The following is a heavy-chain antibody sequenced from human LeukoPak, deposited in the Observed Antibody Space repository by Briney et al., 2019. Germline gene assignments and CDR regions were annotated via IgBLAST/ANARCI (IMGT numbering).Heavy chain of an antibody. CDR1: GFTFSNYA. CDR2: ISGSGGNT. D-gene: IGHD2-15*01. J-gene: IGHJ5*02. V-gene: IGHV3-23*01. CDR3: AKAVNGVVARDWFDP. Sequence: PGGSLRLSCAASGFTFSNYAMSWVRQAPGKGLEWVSAISGSGGNTYYADSVKGRFTISRDNSKSTLYLQMNSLRAEDTAVYYYAKAVNGVVARDWFDPWGQGTLVTVSS.